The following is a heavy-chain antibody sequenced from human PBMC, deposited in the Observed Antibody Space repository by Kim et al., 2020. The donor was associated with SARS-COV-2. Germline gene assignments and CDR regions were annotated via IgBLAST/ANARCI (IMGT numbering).Heavy chain of an antibody. J-gene: IGHJ4*02. CDR3: AKERKVGGYSYGWFYFDY. CDR1: GFNFRTYG. Sequence: GGSLRLSCAASGFNFRTYGMRWVRQAPGKGLEWVAVISYDEAVKYYADSVKGRFTISRDNSKNTLYLQMNSLRVEDTAVYYGAKERKVGGYSYGWFYFDYWGQGILVTVSS. CDR2: ISYDEAVK. V-gene: IGHV3-30*18. D-gene: IGHD5-18*01.